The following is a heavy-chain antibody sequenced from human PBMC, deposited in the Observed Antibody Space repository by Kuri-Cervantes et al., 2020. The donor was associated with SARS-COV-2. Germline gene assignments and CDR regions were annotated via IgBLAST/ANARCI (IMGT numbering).Heavy chain of an antibody. CDR2: IHYSGNA. CDR3: AKLPPLELSAYSPAGHNWFDP. D-gene: IGHD5-12*01. V-gene: IGHV4-39*01. Sequence: ESLKISCTASGFSFSSYSFIWVRQAPGKGLEWIGSIHYSGNAYYNPTLKSRVTISVDTSKNQFSLKLSSVTAADTAVYYCAKLPPLELSAYSPAGHNWFDPWGQGTLVTVSS. J-gene: IGHJ5*02. CDR1: GFSFSSYSFI.